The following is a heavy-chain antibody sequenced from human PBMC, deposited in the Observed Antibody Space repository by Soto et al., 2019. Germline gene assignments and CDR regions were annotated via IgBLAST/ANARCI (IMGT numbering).Heavy chain of an antibody. V-gene: IGHV3-30*09. J-gene: IGHJ4*02. Sequence: LRLSCLASGFIFRSYAMHWVRQAPGKGLEWVAVITYDGINGYYADSVRGRFAISRDNSKNTLYLQMNSLRPEDTAVYYCARAFSGSYPNFDYWGQGTLVTVSS. CDR1: GFIFRSYA. D-gene: IGHD1-26*01. CDR3: ARAFSGSYPNFDY. CDR2: ITYDGING.